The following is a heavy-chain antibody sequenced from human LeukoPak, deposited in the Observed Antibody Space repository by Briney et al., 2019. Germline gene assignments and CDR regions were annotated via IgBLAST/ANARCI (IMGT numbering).Heavy chain of an antibody. J-gene: IGHJ5*02. CDR1: GFTFSRYW. Sequence: GGSLRLSCAASGFTFSRYWMHWVRQAPGKGLVWVSRINSDGSSTSYADSVKGRFTISRDNAKNTLYLQMNSLRAEDTAVYYCARDLGYCSSTRCEKWFDPWGQGTLVTVSS. V-gene: IGHV3-74*01. D-gene: IGHD2-2*01. CDR3: ARDLGYCSSTRCEKWFDP. CDR2: INSDGSST.